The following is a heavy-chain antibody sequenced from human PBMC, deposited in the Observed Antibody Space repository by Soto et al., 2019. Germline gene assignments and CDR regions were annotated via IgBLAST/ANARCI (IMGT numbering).Heavy chain of an antibody. D-gene: IGHD3-16*02. CDR3: AKVEIVEYYDYIWGSYRPTGGFDY. CDR1: GFTFSSYA. V-gene: IGHV3-23*01. CDR2: ISGSGGST. J-gene: IGHJ4*02. Sequence: GGSLRLSCAASGFTFSSYAMSWVRQAPGKGLEWVSAISGSGGSTYYADSVKGRFTISRDNSKNTLYLQMNSLRAEDTAVYYCAKVEIVEYYDYIWGSYRPTGGFDYWGQGTLVTVSS.